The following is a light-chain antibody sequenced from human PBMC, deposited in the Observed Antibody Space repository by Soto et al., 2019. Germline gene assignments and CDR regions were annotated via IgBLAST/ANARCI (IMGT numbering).Light chain of an antibody. CDR2: DAS. CDR1: QSISSW. CDR3: QQYNSYA. Sequence: DIQMTQSPSTLSASVGDIVTITCRASQSISSWLAWYQQKPGKAPKLLIYDASSLESGIPSRFSGSGSGTEFTLTVSGLQPDDFATYYCQQYNSYAFGQGTKVEIK. J-gene: IGKJ1*01. V-gene: IGKV1-5*01.